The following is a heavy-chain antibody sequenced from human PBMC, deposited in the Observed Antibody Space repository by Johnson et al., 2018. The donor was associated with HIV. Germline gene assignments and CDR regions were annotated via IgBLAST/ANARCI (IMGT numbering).Heavy chain of an antibody. CDR3: AKDYEGGWPYASDI. J-gene: IGHJ3*02. D-gene: IGHD3-3*01. CDR2: ISGIGVIT. V-gene: IGHV3-23*04. Sequence: VQLVESGGGLVQPGGSLRLSCAASGFTFSSYAMSWVRQAPGKGLAWVSFISGIGVITNYADSVKGRFTISRDNSKNTLYLQMNSLRGEDTAMYYCAKDYEGGWPYASDIWGQGTMVTVSS. CDR1: GFTFSSYA.